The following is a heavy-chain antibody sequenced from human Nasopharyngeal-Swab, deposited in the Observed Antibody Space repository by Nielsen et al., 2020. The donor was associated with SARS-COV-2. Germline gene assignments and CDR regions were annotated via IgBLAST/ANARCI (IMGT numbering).Heavy chain of an antibody. D-gene: IGHD5-12*01. Sequence: GESLKISCAASGFTFSDYYMSWIRQAPGKGLEWVSYISSSSSYTNYADSVKGRFTISRDNAKNSLYLQMNSLTAEDTAVYYCARERGGGYGDYWGQGTLVTVSS. CDR3: ARERGGGYGDY. CDR1: GFTFSDYY. J-gene: IGHJ4*02. CDR2: ISSSSSYT. V-gene: IGHV3-11*06.